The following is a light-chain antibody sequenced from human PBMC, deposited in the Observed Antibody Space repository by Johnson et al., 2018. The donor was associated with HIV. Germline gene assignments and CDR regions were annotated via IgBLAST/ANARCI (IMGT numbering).Light chain of an antibody. V-gene: IGLV1-51*01. CDR1: SSNIGNNY. Sequence: QSVLTQPPSVSAAPGQKVTISCSGSSSNIGNNYVSWYQQLPGTAPKLLIYDNNKRPSGIPDRFSGSQSGTSATLGITGLQTGDEADYYCGTWNSSLSGGPYVFGTGTKVTAL. J-gene: IGLJ1*01. CDR2: DNN. CDR3: GTWNSSLSGGPYV.